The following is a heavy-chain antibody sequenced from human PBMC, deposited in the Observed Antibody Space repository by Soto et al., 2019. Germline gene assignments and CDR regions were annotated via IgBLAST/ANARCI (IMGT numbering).Heavy chain of an antibody. D-gene: IGHD3-3*01. Sequence: TLSLTCTFSGDSISSGDYYWSWIRQPPGKGLEWIAYIYYSGTTYYNPSLKSRVTMSVDTSKNLFSLKLSFVTAADTAVYYCARVRTIFGVVPPENWFDPWGQGTLVTVSS. V-gene: IGHV4-30-4*01. CDR3: ARVRTIFGVVPPENWFDP. CDR1: GDSISSGDYY. J-gene: IGHJ5*02. CDR2: IYYSGTT.